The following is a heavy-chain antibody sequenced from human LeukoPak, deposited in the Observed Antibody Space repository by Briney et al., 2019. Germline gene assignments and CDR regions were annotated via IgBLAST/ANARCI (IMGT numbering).Heavy chain of an antibody. J-gene: IGHJ6*03. CDR1: GGTFSSYT. CDR2: IIPILGIA. V-gene: IGHV1-69*02. CDR3: ARSLGATTGYYYYYYMDV. D-gene: IGHD1-26*01. Sequence: SVKVSRKASGGTFSSYTISWVRQAPGQGLEWMGRIIPILGIANYAQKFQGRVTITADKSTSTAYMELSSLRSEDTAVYYCARSLGATTGYYYYYYMDVWGKGTTVTVSS.